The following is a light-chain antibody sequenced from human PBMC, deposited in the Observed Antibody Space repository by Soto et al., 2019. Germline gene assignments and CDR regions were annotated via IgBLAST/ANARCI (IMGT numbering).Light chain of an antibody. J-gene: IGKJ4*01. CDR1: RDLSGW. Sequence: DIQMTQSPSSVSASVGDRVTITCRASRDLSGWLAWYQQKPGRAPKLLISAASSLQSGVPSRFSGSGSGTHFTLVISSLQPEDFATYYCQQLNTYPVTFGGGTKVDIK. CDR3: QQLNTYPVT. CDR2: AAS. V-gene: IGKV1-12*01.